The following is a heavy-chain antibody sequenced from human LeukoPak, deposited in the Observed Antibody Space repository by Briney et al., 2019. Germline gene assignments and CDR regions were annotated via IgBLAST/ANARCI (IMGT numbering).Heavy chain of an antibody. V-gene: IGHV3-33*01. Sequence: CTNSVKGRFTISRDNSKNTLYLQMNSLRAEDTAVYYCAREALYDFWSGYYSSYYYYYMDVWGKGTTVTVSS. CDR3: AREALYDFWSGYYSSYYYYYMDV. D-gene: IGHD3-3*01. J-gene: IGHJ6*03.